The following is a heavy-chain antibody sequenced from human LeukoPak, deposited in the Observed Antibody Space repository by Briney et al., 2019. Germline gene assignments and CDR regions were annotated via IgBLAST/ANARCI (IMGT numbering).Heavy chain of an antibody. CDR3: ARASTGDELDY. CDR1: GFTFSSYA. CDR2: ISYDGSNK. J-gene: IGHJ4*02. D-gene: IGHD7-27*01. V-gene: IGHV3-30*04. Sequence: GRSLRLSCAASGFTFSSYAMHWVRQAPGKGLEWVAVISYDGSNKYYADSVKGRFTISRDNSKNTLYLQMNSLRAEDTAVYYCARASTGDELDYWGQGTLVTVSS.